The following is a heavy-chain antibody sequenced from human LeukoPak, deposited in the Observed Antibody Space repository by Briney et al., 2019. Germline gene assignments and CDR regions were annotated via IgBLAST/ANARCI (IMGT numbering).Heavy chain of an antibody. V-gene: IGHV4-59*01. D-gene: IGHD6-13*01. J-gene: IGHJ4*02. Sequence: SETLSLTCAVYGGSFSGYYWSWIRQPPGKGLEWIGYIYYSGSTNYNPSLKSRVTISVDTSKDQFSLKLSSVTAADTAVYYCARAVAASNLIDYWGQGTLVTVSS. CDR2: IYYSGST. CDR3: ARAVAASNLIDY. CDR1: GGSFSGYY.